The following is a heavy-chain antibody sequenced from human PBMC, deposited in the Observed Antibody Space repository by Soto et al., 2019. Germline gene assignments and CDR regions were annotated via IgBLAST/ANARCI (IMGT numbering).Heavy chain of an antibody. CDR3: ARVDYYDSSGYYENFDY. CDR2: IIPIFGTA. CDR1: GGTFSSYA. V-gene: IGHV1-69*12. D-gene: IGHD3-22*01. J-gene: IGHJ4*02. Sequence: QVQLVQSGAEVKKPGSSVKVSCKASGGTFSSYAISWVRQAPGQGLEWMGGIIPIFGTANYAQKFQGRVTITADESTSTAYMELSSLRSDDTAVYYCARVDYYDSSGYYENFDYWGQGTLVTVSS.